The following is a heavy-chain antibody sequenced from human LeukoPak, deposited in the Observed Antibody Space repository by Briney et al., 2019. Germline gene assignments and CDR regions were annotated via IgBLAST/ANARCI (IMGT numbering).Heavy chain of an antibody. J-gene: IGHJ4*02. D-gene: IGHD2-15*01. Sequence: SETLSLTCTVSGYSISSGYYWGWIRQPPGKGLEWIGSIYHSGSTYYNPSLKSRVTISVDTSKNQFSLKLSSVTAADTAVYYCARDRYHCSGGSCYPDDYWGQGTLVTVSS. CDR3: ARDRYHCSGGSCYPDDY. V-gene: IGHV4-38-2*02. CDR2: IYHSGST. CDR1: GYSISSGYY.